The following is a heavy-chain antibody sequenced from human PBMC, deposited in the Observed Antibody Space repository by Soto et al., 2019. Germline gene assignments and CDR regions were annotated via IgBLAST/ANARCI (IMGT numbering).Heavy chain of an antibody. J-gene: IGHJ6*03. D-gene: IGHD3-10*01. CDR1: GYTFTSHG. CDR3: ARMVRGSKIDYYHYIDV. CDR2: ISADNGDT. V-gene: IGHV1-18*01. Sequence: QVQLVQSGAEVKKPGASVKVSCKASGYTFTSHGISWVRQAPGQGLEWMGWISADNGDTNYAQKLQGRVTVTTDTSTSTAYMELRSLRSEDTAVYYCARMVRGSKIDYYHYIDVWGKGTTVTVSS.